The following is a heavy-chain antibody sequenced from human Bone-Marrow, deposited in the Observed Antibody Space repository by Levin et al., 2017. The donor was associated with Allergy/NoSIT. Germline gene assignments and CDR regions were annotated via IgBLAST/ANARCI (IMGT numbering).Heavy chain of an antibody. CDR3: ARTWLGYCSSSGCQSYFDY. CDR1: GYTFSSYD. CDR2: MNPNSGNT. D-gene: IGHD2-2*01. V-gene: IGHV1-8*01. J-gene: IGHJ4*02. Sequence: GESLKISCKASGYTFSSYDINWVRQATGQGLEWMGWMNPNSGNTGYSQKFQGRVTMTRTTSISTAYMELSSLRSEDTAVYYCARTWLGYCSSSGCQSYFDYWGQGTLVTVSS.